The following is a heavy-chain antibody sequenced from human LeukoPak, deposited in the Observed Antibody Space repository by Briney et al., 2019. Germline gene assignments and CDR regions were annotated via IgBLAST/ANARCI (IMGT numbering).Heavy chain of an antibody. CDR2: ITNSGVTT. V-gene: IGHV3-53*01. J-gene: IGHJ4*02. D-gene: IGHD1-26*01. Sequence: GGSLRLSCAASGFTVSSNYMSWVRQAPGKGLEWVSTITNSGVTTYYADSVKGRFIISRDNSRNTLYLQMNSLRAEDTAVYYCARDDLSGTYPRNYWGQGTLVTVSS. CDR3: ARDDLSGTYPRNY. CDR1: GFTVSSNY.